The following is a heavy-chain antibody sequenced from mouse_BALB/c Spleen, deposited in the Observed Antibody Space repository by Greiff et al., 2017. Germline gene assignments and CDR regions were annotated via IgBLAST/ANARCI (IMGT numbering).Heavy chain of an antibody. CDR1: GFTFSDYY. Sequence: EVQLVESGGGLVKPGGSLKLSCAASGFTFSDYYMYWVRQTPEKRLEWVATISDGGSYTYYPDSVKGRFTISRDNAKNNLYLQMSSLKSEDTAMYYCARGGGNYFGCWGQGTTLTVSS. CDR2: ISDGGSYT. V-gene: IGHV5-4*02. CDR3: ARGGGNYFGC. J-gene: IGHJ2*01.